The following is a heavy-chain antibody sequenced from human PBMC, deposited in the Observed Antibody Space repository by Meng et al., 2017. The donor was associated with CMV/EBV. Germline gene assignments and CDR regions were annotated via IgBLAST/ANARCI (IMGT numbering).Heavy chain of an antibody. CDR1: GGSISSYY. CDR2: IYTSGST. CDR3: ARDLMNCSSTSCANWFDP. D-gene: IGHD2-2*01. J-gene: IGHJ5*02. V-gene: IGHV4-4*07. Sequence: QGRLQESGPGLVKPSEPLSLTCTVSGGSISSYYWSWIRQPAGKGLEWIGRIYTSGSTNYNPSLKSRVTMSVDTSKNQFSLKLSSVTAADTAVYYCARDLMNCSSTSCANWFDPWGQGTLVTVSS.